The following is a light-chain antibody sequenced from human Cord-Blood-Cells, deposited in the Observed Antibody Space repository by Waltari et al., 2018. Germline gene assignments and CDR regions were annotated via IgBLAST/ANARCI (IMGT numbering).Light chain of an antibody. J-gene: IGLJ3*02. CDR1: SGSIPTND. V-gene: IGLV6-57*02. CDR2: EDN. CDR3: QSYDSSNWV. Sequence: NFMLTHPPSVSESPGTPVTISCTVSSGSIPTNDVQYQQPQGSAPTTVIYEDNQRPSGVPDRFSGSIDSSSNSASLTISGLKTEDEADYYCQSYDSSNWVFGGGTKLTVL.